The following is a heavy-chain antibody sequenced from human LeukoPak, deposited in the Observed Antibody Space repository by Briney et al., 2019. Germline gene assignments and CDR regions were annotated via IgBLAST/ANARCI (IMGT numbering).Heavy chain of an antibody. CDR2: IDPSGGST. Sequence: ASVKVSCKASGYTFTSYYIHWVRQAPGQGLEWMGIIDPSGGSTNYVQKFQGRATMTTDTSTSTVYMELSSLRSEDTAVYYCARDYCINGVCYIEDYWGQGTLVTVSS. V-gene: IGHV1-46*01. J-gene: IGHJ4*02. CDR3: ARDYCINGVCYIEDY. D-gene: IGHD2-8*01. CDR1: GYTFTSYY.